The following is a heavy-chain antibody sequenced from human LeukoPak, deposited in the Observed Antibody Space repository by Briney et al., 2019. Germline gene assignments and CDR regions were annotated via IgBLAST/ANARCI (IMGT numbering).Heavy chain of an antibody. J-gene: IGHJ4*02. Sequence: ASVKVSCKASGYTFSSYYMRRARQAPGQGLEWVGRIDPNDGSTIYARNLQGRVTMTSDTSTSTVYMELSSLRSEDTAVYYCARGGPYHGWDYWGQGTLVTVSS. V-gene: IGHV1-46*01. D-gene: IGHD2-15*01. CDR3: ARGGPYHGWDY. CDR1: GYTFSSYY. CDR2: IDPNDGST.